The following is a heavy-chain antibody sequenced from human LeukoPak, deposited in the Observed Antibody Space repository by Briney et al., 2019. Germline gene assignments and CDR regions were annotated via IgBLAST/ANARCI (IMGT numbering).Heavy chain of an antibody. CDR2: ISGSSSYI. CDR1: RFTFSSYS. Sequence: GGSLRLSCAASRFTFSSYSMNWVRQAPGKGLEWVSSISGSSSYIYYADSVKGRFTISGDNAKNSLYLQMNSLRAEDTAVYYCARGDMHSSSWLATDGVVTADLPAYWGQGTLVTVSS. V-gene: IGHV3-21*04. D-gene: IGHD6-13*01. CDR3: ARGDMHSSSWLATDGVVTADLPAY. J-gene: IGHJ4*02.